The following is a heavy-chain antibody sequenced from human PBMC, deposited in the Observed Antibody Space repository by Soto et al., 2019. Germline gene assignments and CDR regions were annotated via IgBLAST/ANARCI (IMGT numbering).Heavy chain of an antibody. V-gene: IGHV3-23*01. CDR3: AKDYLRASDY. D-gene: IGHD3-16*02. CDR1: GFTLSNYA. J-gene: IGHJ4*02. CDR2: ISSSVTGT. Sequence: LRLSCAASGFTLSNYAMTWVRQAPGKGLEWVSAISSSVTGTYYADSVKGRFTISRDNSKNTLYLQMNSLRAEDTALYYCAKDYLRASDYWGQGTLVTVSS.